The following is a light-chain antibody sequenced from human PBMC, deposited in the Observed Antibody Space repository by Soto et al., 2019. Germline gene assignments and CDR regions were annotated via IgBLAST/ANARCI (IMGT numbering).Light chain of an antibody. CDR2: KND. CDR3: ATWDDNVNGL. CDR1: SSNIGAGYD. Sequence: QSVLTQPPSVSGAPGQRVTISCTGSSSNIGAGYDVHWYQQRPGTAPKLLISKNDQRPSGIPDRFSASKSDTSASLAITGLRSEDEGDYYCATWDDNVNGLFGGGTKLTVL. J-gene: IGLJ3*02. V-gene: IGLV1-40*01.